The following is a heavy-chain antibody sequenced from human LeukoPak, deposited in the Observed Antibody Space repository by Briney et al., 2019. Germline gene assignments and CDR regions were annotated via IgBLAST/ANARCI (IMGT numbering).Heavy chain of an antibody. CDR3: ARARLSIVRGITNFDY. J-gene: IGHJ4*02. V-gene: IGHV4-39*01. D-gene: IGHD3-10*01. CDR1: GVSITSSSYF. CDR2: IYYSGST. Sequence: PQTLSLTCTLSGVSITSSSYFSGWVRHPAGKWLGWLGSIYYSGSTLYTPPLKSRDTISVDTPKSEFSLILSSVSAADTAVYFCARARLSIVRGITNFDYWGQGTVVTVSS.